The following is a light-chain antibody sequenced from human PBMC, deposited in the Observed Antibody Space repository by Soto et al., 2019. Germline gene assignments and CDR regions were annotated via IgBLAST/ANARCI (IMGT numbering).Light chain of an antibody. Sequence: QSALTQPASVSGSPGQSITISCTGTSSDVGGYNYVSWYQQYPGKAPKLMIYDVSNRPSGVSNRFSGSKSGNTASLTISRLQAEDEADYYCSSYTISNTLVFGSGTKLTVL. V-gene: IGLV2-14*01. CDR3: SSYTISNTLV. CDR2: DVS. CDR1: SSDVGGYNY. J-gene: IGLJ1*01.